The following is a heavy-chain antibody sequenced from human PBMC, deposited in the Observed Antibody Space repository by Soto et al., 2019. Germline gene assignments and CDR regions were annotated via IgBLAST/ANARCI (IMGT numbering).Heavy chain of an antibody. CDR3: ALAGYDSNYYAVTPLSAGHF. CDR1: GFTFSTYP. J-gene: IGHJ4*02. V-gene: IGHV3-23*01. D-gene: IGHD4-4*01. Sequence: EAQLLESGGGLVQPGGSLRLSCAASGFTFSTYPMSWVRQAPGKGLEWVSGISGSGSIIYYADSVKGRFTISRDNAKNSLYLQMNSLRAEDTAVYYCALAGYDSNYYAVTPLSAGHFWGQGTLVTVSS. CDR2: ISGSGSII.